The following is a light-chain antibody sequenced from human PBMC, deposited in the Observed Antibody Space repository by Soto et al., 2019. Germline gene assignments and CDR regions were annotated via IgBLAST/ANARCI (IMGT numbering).Light chain of an antibody. CDR1: QSISSY. CDR2: TAS. V-gene: IGKV1-39*01. CDR3: QQSYSTPPLT. J-gene: IGKJ4*01. Sequence: DIQMTQSPSSLSASVGDTVTITCRASQSISSYLNWYQHKPGKAPKLLIYTASSLQSGVPSRFSGSGSGTDFTLTINSLHPEDFATYYCQQSYSTPPLTFGGGTKVEI.